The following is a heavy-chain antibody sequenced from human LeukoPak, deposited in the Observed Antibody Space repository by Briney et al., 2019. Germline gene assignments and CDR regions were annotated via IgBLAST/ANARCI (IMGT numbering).Heavy chain of an antibody. J-gene: IGHJ4*02. CDR2: IYYSGSA. CDR1: GGSISSYY. V-gene: IGHV4-59*01. D-gene: IGHD1-26*01. CDR3: ARERGWCSGSYIDY. Sequence: SETLSLTCTVSGGSISSYYWSWIRQPPGKGLEWIGKIYYSGSANYNPSLKRRVTISVDTSKNQFSLKLSSLTAADTAVYYCARERGWCSGSYIDYWGQGTLVTVSS.